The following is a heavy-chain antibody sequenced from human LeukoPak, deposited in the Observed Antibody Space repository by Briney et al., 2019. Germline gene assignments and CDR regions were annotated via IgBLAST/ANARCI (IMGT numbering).Heavy chain of an antibody. V-gene: IGHV3-21*01. D-gene: IGHD1-26*01. CDR2: ISSSSSYI. J-gene: IGHJ3*02. Sequence: GGSLRLSCATSGFTFSSYSMNWVRQAPGKGLEWVSSISSSSSYIYYADSVKGRFTISRDNAKNSLYLQMNSLRAEDTAVYYCARGHFSGGYENDAFDIWGQGTMVTVSS. CDR1: GFTFSSYS. CDR3: ARGHFSGGYENDAFDI.